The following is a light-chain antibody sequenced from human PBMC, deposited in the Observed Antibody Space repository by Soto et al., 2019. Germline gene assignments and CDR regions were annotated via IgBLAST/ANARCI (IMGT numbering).Light chain of an antibody. CDR1: QSVSSSY. J-gene: IGKJ1*01. V-gene: IGKV3-20*01. CDR2: GAS. CDR3: LQYRTSSWT. Sequence: EIVLTQSPCTLSVSPGERATLSCRASQSVSSSYLAWYQQKPGQAPRLLIYGASSRATGISDRFSGSGSGTDFTLTISRLEPEDFAVYYCLQYRTSSWTFGQGTKVDIK.